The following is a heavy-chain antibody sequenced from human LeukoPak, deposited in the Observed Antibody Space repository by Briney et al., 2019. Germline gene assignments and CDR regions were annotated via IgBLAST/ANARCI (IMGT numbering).Heavy chain of an antibody. CDR3: AKNLYCGGGSCYPSALGMDV. V-gene: IGHV3-23*01. CDR1: GFTFSSYA. Sequence: AGGSLRLSCAASGFTFSSYAMSWVRQAPGKGLEWVSTINGGGVNTHYADSVGGRFTISRDNSKNTLLLQMNSLRAEDTAVYYCAKNLYCGGGSCYPSALGMDVWGQGTTVTVSS. J-gene: IGHJ6*02. D-gene: IGHD2-15*01. CDR2: INGGGVNT.